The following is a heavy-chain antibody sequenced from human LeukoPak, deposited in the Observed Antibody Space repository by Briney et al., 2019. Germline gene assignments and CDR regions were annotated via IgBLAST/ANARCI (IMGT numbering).Heavy chain of an antibody. CDR1: GGSISGCY. D-gene: IGHD2-21*01. CDR2: IFNSGYT. CDR3: ARAKDFRVVRSFDY. J-gene: IGHJ4*02. V-gene: IGHV4-59*01. Sequence: ASETLSLTSTVSGGSISGCYWSWIRQPPGKGLELIGYIFNSGYTNYNPSLDSRATISVDTSKNQLSLKLNSVTAAHTALYYCARAKDFRVVRSFDYWGQGTLVTVSS.